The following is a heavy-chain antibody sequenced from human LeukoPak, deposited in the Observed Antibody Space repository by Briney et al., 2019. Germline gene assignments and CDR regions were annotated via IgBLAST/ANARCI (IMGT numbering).Heavy chain of an antibody. Sequence: GGSLRLSCAASGISFSNYSMNWVRQAPGKGLEWVSLISSSSRFIYYGDSVKGRFTISRDNAKKSLYLQMNSLRAEDTAVYYCAELGITMIGGVWGQGTLVTVSS. J-gene: IGHJ4*02. CDR1: GISFSNYS. D-gene: IGHD3-10*02. V-gene: IGHV3-21*01. CDR2: ISSSSRFI. CDR3: AELGITMIGGV.